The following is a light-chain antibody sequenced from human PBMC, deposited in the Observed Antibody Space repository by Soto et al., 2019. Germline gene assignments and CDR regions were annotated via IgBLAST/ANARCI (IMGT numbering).Light chain of an antibody. CDR3: QQYAGSPRT. CDR2: SAS. J-gene: IGKJ1*01. CDR1: QNLGTLY. Sequence: QSPGTLSLSPGERGTLSCRASQNLGTLYLAWFQQKSGQAPRLLIYSASRRATGIPDRFTGSGSGTDFTLTINRVEPEDFAVYFCQQYAGSPRTFGQGTKVDIK. V-gene: IGKV3-20*01.